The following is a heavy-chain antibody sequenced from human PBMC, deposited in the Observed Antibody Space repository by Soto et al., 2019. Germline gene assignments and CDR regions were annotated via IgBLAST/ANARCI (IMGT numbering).Heavy chain of an antibody. D-gene: IGHD1-26*01. V-gene: IGHV1-18*04. CDR2: ISAYNGNT. CDR3: ARDSTRGGSYGFDY. CDR1: GYTFTSYG. Sequence: ASVKVSCKASGYTFTSYGINWVRQAPGQGLEWMGWISAYNGNTNYAQKLQGRVTMTTDTSTSTAYMELRSLRSDDTAVYYCARDSTRGGSYGFDYWGQGTLVTVSS. J-gene: IGHJ4*02.